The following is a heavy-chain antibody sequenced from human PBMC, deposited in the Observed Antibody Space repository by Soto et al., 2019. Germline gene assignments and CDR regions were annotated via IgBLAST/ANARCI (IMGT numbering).Heavy chain of an antibody. CDR2: IYHSGST. J-gene: IGHJ6*02. V-gene: IGHV4-4*02. CDR3: ARDRTGHYGNYYYGMDV. D-gene: IGHD4-17*01. CDR1: GGSISSSNW. Sequence: SETLSLTCAVSGGSISSSNWWSWVRQPPGKGLEWIGEIYHSGSTNYNPSLKSRVTISVDKSKNQFSLKLSSVTAADTAVYYCARDRTGHYGNYYYGMDVWGQGTTVTVSS.